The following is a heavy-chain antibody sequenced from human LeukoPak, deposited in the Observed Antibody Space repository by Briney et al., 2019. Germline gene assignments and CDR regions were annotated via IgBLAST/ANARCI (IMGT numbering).Heavy chain of an antibody. CDR3: ARVSYSISSFDY. D-gene: IGHD6-6*01. CDR1: GFTFSSYE. J-gene: IGHJ4*02. V-gene: IGHV3-48*03. Sequence: VGSLRLSCAASGFTFSSYEMNWVRQAPGKGLEGVSYISSSGSTRYYADSVKGRFTISRDKAKKSLYMQMSSLRADDTAVYYCARVSYSISSFDYWGQGTLVTVSS. CDR2: ISSSGSTR.